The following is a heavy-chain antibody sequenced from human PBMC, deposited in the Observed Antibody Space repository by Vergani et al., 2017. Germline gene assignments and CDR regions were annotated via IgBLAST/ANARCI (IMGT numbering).Heavy chain of an antibody. Sequence: QVHLVQSGAEVKKPGASVKVSCKASGYTFTNYGISWMRQAPGQGLEWMGWISAYNDNTNYAQKFQGRVTMTTDTSTSTAYMELRSLRSDDTAVYYCAREARITMVRESYYYYYYMDVWGKGTTVTVSS. V-gene: IGHV1-18*01. CDR2: ISAYNDNT. J-gene: IGHJ6*03. CDR1: GYTFTNYG. CDR3: AREARITMVRESYYYYYYMDV. D-gene: IGHD3-10*01.